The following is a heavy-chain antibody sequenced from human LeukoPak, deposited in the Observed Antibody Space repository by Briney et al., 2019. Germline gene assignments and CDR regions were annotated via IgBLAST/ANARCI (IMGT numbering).Heavy chain of an antibody. V-gene: IGHV4-61*02. D-gene: IGHD2-15*01. Sequence: PSETLSLTCTVSGGSISSGSYYWSWIRQPAGKGLEWIGRIYTSGSTNYNPSLKSRVTISVDTSKNQFSLKLSSVTAADTAVYYCARGLQFLGWYYFDYWGQGTLVTVSS. CDR1: GGSISSGSYY. J-gene: IGHJ4*02. CDR2: IYTSGST. CDR3: ARGLQFLGWYYFDY.